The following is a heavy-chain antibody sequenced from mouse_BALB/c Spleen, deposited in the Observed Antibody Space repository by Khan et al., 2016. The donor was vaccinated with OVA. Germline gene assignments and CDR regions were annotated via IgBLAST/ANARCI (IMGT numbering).Heavy chain of an antibody. CDR1: GFTFSSYS. CDR2: ITSGGSYT. J-gene: IGHJ2*01. Sequence: EVELVESGGGLVKPGGSLRLSCEASGFTFSSYSMSWVRQTPAKRLEWVATITSGGSYTYYPDSVQGRFTISRDNAKNTLYLQMSSLKSEDTAIDSCTIDRNYYGSSFYFDYWGQGTTLTVSS. V-gene: IGHV5-6-4*01. D-gene: IGHD1-1*01. CDR3: TIDRNYYGSSFYFDY.